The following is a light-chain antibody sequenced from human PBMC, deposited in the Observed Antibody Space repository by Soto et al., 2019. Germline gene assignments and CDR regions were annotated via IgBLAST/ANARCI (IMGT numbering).Light chain of an antibody. Sequence: DIPMTQSPSTLSASVGDRVTITCRASQSIRSWLAWYQQKPGKAPKLLIYKASSLESGVPSRFSGSGSGTEFTLTISSLQPDDFATYYCQQYNSLWTFGQGTKVEIK. CDR3: QQYNSLWT. J-gene: IGKJ1*01. CDR2: KAS. V-gene: IGKV1-5*03. CDR1: QSIRSW.